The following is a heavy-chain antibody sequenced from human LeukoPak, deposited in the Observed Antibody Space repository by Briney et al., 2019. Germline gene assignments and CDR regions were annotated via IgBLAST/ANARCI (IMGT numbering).Heavy chain of an antibody. D-gene: IGHD6-6*01. CDR1: GGSISSGGYL. Sequence: SETLSLTCTVSGGSISSGGYLWTWLRQQPGKGLEWIGYIYYSGSTYYNPSLKSRVTISVDMSKNQFSLKLSSVTAADTAVSYCARAPYSSSSVDYWGQGTLVTVSA. J-gene: IGHJ4*02. V-gene: IGHV4-31*03. CDR2: IYYSGST. CDR3: ARAPYSSSSVDY.